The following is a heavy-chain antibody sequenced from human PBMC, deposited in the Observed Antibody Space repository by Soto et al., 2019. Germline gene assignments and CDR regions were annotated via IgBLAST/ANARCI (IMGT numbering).Heavy chain of an antibody. D-gene: IGHD3-10*01. CDR3: ARTARRGRTPLFAFDV. J-gene: IGHJ3*01. CDR2: VYYSGST. CDR1: GCSTPSFY. V-gene: IGHV4-59*01. Sequence: QVQLQESGPGLVKPSETLSLNCDVSGCSTPSFYWNWIRQSPGKGLEWIGYVYYSGSTSYSSSFKSRVSLSLDTVKNQVSLRLISVTTADTSVYYRARTARRGRTPLFAFDVCGQGTTVIVSS.